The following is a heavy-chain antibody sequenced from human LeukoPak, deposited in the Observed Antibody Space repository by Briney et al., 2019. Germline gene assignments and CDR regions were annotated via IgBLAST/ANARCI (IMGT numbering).Heavy chain of an antibody. D-gene: IGHD6-13*01. CDR3: AKDVSRYSSSWFPLTLDY. J-gene: IGHJ4*02. V-gene: IGHV3-23*01. Sequence: GGSLRLSCAASGFTFSSYAMSWVRQTPGKGLEWVSAISGSGGSTYYADSVKGRFTISRDDSKNTLYLQMNSLRAEDTAVYYCAKDVSRYSSSWFPLTLDYWGQGTLVTVSS. CDR1: GFTFSSYA. CDR2: ISGSGGST.